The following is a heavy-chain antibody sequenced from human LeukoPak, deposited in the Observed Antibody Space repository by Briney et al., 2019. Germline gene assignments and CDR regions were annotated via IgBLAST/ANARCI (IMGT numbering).Heavy chain of an antibody. J-gene: IGHJ4*02. D-gene: IGHD2-8*01. Sequence: QAPXXXLEWXSGISWNSGSIGYADSVKGRFTISRDNAKNSLYLQMNSLRAEDTALYYCAKDSSTDGAPRGYFDYWGQGTLVTVSS. CDR3: AKDSSTDGAPRGYFDY. CDR2: ISWNSGSI. V-gene: IGHV3-9*01.